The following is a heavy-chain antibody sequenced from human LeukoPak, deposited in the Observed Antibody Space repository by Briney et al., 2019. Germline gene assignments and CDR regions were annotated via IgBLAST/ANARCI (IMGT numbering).Heavy chain of an antibody. J-gene: IGHJ4*02. D-gene: IGHD1-26*01. CDR1: GFTYTRYW. CDR2: IKQDGSEK. CDR3: LRGNVFFSG. V-gene: IGHV3-7*01. Sequence: GGSLRLSCVASGFTYTRYWMSWVRQAPGKGPEWVANIKQDGSEKNYVDSVKGRFTISRDNAKNSLYLQMNSLRVEDTAVYYWLRGNVFFSGGGRETLVTVSS.